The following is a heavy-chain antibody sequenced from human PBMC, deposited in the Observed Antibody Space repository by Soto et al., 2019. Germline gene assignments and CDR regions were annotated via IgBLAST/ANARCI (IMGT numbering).Heavy chain of an antibody. Sequence: QVHLVESGGGVVQPGRSLRLSCAASGFTFSTFALHWVRQAPGEGLEWVALISHDGRIEKYADSVKGRFTISRDNSKNTLYMQMSSLRAEDTAVYYCARGFSAGKGSPPDFWGQGSLVTVSS. J-gene: IGHJ4*02. CDR3: ARGFSAGKGSPPDF. V-gene: IGHV3-30-3*01. CDR1: GFTFSTFA. CDR2: ISHDGRIE. D-gene: IGHD6-13*01.